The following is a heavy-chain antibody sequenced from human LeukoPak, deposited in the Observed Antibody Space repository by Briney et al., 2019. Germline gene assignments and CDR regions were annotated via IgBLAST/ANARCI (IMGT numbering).Heavy chain of an antibody. CDR1: GYTFTSYY. J-gene: IGHJ6*03. CDR2: INPSGGST. V-gene: IGHV1-46*01. Sequence: ASVKVSCKASGYTFTSYYMHWVRQAPGQGLEWMGIINPSGGSTSYAQKFQGRVTMTRDMSTSTVYMELSSLRSEDTAVYYCARVHFTHGDYGGYYNYYIDVWGKGTTVTISS. D-gene: IGHD4-17*01. CDR3: ARVHFTHGDYGGYYNYYIDV.